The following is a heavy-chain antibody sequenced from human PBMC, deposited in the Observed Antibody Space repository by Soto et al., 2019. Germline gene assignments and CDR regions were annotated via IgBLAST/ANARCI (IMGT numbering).Heavy chain of an antibody. J-gene: IGHJ4*02. CDR1: GFTFSSYG. CDR3: AKDRNQLLLHYFDY. D-gene: IGHD2-2*01. Sequence: GSLRLSCAASGFTFSSYGMHWVRQAPGKGLEWVAVISYDGSTKYYADSVKGRFTISRDNSKNTLYVQMNSLRAEDTAVYYCAKDRNQLLLHYFDYWGQGTLVTVSS. CDR2: ISYDGSTK. V-gene: IGHV3-30*18.